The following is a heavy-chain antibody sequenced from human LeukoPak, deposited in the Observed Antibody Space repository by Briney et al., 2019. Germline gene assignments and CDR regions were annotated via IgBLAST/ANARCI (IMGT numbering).Heavy chain of an antibody. J-gene: IGHJ4*02. V-gene: IGHV4-59*08. CDR1: GGSISTYY. CDR3: ARQREYYGSSGYYSFDY. Sequence: SETLSLTCTVSGGSISTYYWSWIRQPPGKGLEWIGYIYSSGSTNYNPSLKSRVTISVDTSKNQFSLKLSSVTAADTAVYYCARQREYYGSSGYYSFDYWGQGTLVTVSS. D-gene: IGHD3-22*01. CDR2: IYSSGST.